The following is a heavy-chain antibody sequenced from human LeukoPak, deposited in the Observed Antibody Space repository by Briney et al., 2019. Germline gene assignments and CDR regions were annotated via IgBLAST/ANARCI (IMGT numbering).Heavy chain of an antibody. CDR1: GYTFASYY. CDR3: ARGYYYDSSGYYLTDFDY. CDR2: INPSGGST. V-gene: IGHV1-46*01. J-gene: IGHJ4*02. D-gene: IGHD3-22*01. Sequence: ASVKVSCKASGYTFASYYMHWVRQAPGQGLEWMGIINPSGGSTSYAQKFQGRVTMTRDTSTSTVYMELSSLRSEDTAVYYCARGYYYDSSGYYLTDFDYWGQGTLVTVSS.